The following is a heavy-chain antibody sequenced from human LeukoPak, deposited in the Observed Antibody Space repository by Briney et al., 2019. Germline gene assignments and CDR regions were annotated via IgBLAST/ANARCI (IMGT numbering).Heavy chain of an antibody. V-gene: IGHV3-30*03. D-gene: IGHD3-16*01. CDR3: ALIMITSYYFDY. Sequence: GGSLRLSCAASGFTFSSYGMHWVRQAPGKGLEWVAVISYDGSNKYYADSVKGRFTISRDNSKNTLYLQMNSLRAEDTAVYYCALIMITSYYFDYWGQGTLVTVSS. CDR1: GFTFSSYG. CDR2: ISYDGSNK. J-gene: IGHJ4*02.